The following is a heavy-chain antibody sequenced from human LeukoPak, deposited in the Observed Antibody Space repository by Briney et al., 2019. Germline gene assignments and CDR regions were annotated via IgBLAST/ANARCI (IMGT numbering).Heavy chain of an antibody. Sequence: PSETLSLTCSVSGGSMRISHYYWSWIRQPPGKGLEWIGEINHSGSTNYNPSLKSRVTISEDTSKNQFSLKLSSVTAADTAVYYCARDLVLYGSGSYYTWGQGTLVTVSS. V-gene: IGHV4-39*07. J-gene: IGHJ4*02. CDR1: GGSMRISHYY. CDR2: INHSGST. CDR3: ARDLVLYGSGSYYT. D-gene: IGHD3-10*01.